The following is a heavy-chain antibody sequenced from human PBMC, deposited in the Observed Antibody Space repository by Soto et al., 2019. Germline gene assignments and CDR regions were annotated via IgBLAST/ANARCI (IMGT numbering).Heavy chain of an antibody. CDR1: GFTFSNYG. V-gene: IGHV3-33*01. J-gene: IGHJ4*02. CDR2: IWYDGGNK. Sequence: PGGSLRLSCAASGFTFSNYGMHWVRQAPGKGLEWVAFIWYDGGNKYYAESVKGRFTISRDNSKNTLYLQMNSLRAEDTAVYYCARDGDVNTGFGKGYWGQGTLVTAPQ. D-gene: IGHD3-16*01. CDR3: ARDGDVNTGFGKGY.